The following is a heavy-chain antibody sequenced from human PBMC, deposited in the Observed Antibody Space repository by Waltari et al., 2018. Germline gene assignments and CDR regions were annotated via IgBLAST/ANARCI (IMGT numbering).Heavy chain of an antibody. CDR1: GFTLRSYW. D-gene: IGHD3-22*01. V-gene: IGHV3-7*01. CDR2: IKKDGSEE. Sequence: EVQLVESGGGLVQPGGSLRLSCAASGFTLRSYWMSWVRQAPGKGPEWVANIKKDGSEEDYVDSVRGRFTISRDNAKNSLYLQMNSLRPEDTAVYYCARDQWFAFDIWGQGTMVTVSS. J-gene: IGHJ3*02. CDR3: ARDQWFAFDI.